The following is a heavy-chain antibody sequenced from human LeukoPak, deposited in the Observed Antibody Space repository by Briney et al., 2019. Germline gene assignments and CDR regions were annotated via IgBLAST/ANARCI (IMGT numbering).Heavy chain of an antibody. CDR3: SLGSDYELGFFDY. CDR2: IYYSGST. V-gene: IGHV4-59*08. D-gene: IGHD5-12*01. Sequence: SETLSLTCTVSGGSISSYYWSWIRQPPGKGLEWIGYIYYSGSTNYNPSLKSRVTISVDTSKNQFSLKLSSVTAADTAVYYCSLGSDYELGFFDYWGQGTLVTVSS. J-gene: IGHJ4*02. CDR1: GGSISSYY.